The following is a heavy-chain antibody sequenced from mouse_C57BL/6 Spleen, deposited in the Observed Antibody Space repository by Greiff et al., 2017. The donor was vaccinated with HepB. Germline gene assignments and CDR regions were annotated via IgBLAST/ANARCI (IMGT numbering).Heavy chain of an antibody. J-gene: IGHJ4*01. CDR2: ISSGSSTI. CDR3: AMDYLENYYAMDY. Sequence: EVQLVESGGGLVKPGGSLKLSCAASGFTFSDYGMHWVRQAPEKGLEWVAYISSGSSTIYYADTVKGRFTISRDNAKNTLFLQMTSLRSEDTAMYYCAMDYLENYYAMDYWGQGTSVTVSS. D-gene: IGHD2-4*01. V-gene: IGHV5-17*01. CDR1: GFTFSDYG.